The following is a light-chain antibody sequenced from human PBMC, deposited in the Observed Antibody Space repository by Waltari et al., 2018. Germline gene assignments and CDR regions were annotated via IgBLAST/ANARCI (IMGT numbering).Light chain of an antibody. CDR3: MQSIQLPLFT. J-gene: IGKJ3*01. V-gene: IGKV2D-29*01. Sequence: IVLTQTPLSLSVTPGQPASISCKSSQSLVHTDGKTYLYWYLQKAGQPPQLLIHEGSYRFTGVPPRFSGSGSGTDFTLKISRVEAEDVGIYYCMQSIQLPLFTFGPGTKVEIK. CDR2: EGS. CDR1: QSLVHTDGKTY.